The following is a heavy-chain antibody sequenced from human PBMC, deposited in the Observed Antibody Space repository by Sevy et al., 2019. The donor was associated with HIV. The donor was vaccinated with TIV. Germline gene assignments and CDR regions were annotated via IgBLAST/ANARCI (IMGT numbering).Heavy chain of an antibody. CDR2: IYWDDDK. Sequence: SGPTLVKATQTLTLTCTFSGFSLSTSGVGVGWIRQPPGKALEWLALIYWDDDKRCSPSLKSSLTIPKETYKNQVVHTMANMDPVDTATYYCAHSLPLCFGGGIVGPRPSGWFDPWGQGTLVTVSS. CDR1: GFSLSTSGVG. D-gene: IGHD3-10*01. V-gene: IGHV2-5*02. J-gene: IGHJ5*02. CDR3: AHSLPLCFGGGIVGPRPSGWFDP.